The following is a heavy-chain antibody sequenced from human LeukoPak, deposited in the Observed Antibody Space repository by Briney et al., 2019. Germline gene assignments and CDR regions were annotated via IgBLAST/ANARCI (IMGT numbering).Heavy chain of an antibody. Sequence: SQTLSLTCTVSGGSISSYYWSWIRQPAGKGLEWIGRIYTSGSTNYNPSLKSRVTMSVDTSKNQFSLKLSSVTAADTAVYYCARDYAHPVSYSSGQEPFDYWGQGTLVTVSS. V-gene: IGHV4-4*07. J-gene: IGHJ4*02. CDR2: IYTSGST. CDR3: ARDYAHPVSYSSGQEPFDY. CDR1: GGSISSYY. D-gene: IGHD6-19*01.